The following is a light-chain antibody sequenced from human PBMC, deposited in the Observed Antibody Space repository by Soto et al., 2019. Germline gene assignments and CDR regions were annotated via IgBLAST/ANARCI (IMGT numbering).Light chain of an antibody. Sequence: QSVLTQPPSASGTPGQRVTISCSGSTSNIGSKYVYWYQQLPGTAPKPLIYSDNVRPSGVPDRFSGSKSGTSASLAISGLRSEDEADYFCAEWDDSLSGVVFGGGTQLTVL. J-gene: IGLJ2*01. CDR3: AEWDDSLSGVV. V-gene: IGLV1-47*01. CDR2: SDN. CDR1: TSNIGSKY.